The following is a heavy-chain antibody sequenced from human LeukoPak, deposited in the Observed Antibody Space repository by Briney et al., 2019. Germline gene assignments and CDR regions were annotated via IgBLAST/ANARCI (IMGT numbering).Heavy chain of an antibody. CDR2: ISGSGGST. V-gene: IGHV3-23*01. CDR3: AKGGPIAVAGAVPSTFDY. Sequence: AGSLTLSCAASGFTFSSYAMSWVRQAPGKGLEWVSAISGSGGSTYYADSAKGRFTISRDNSKNTLYLQMNSLRAEDTAVYYCAKGGPIAVAGAVPSTFDYWGQGTLVTVSS. J-gene: IGHJ4*02. D-gene: IGHD6-19*01. CDR1: GFTFSSYA.